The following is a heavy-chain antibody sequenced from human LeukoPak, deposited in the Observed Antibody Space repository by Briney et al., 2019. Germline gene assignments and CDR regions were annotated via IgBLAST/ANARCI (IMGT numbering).Heavy chain of an antibody. V-gene: IGHV4-34*01. CDR3: ARGRCRGPNPVRGGDCYPDY. CDR1: GGSFSGYY. D-gene: IGHD2-21*02. Sequence: KSSETLSLTCAVYGGSFSGYYWSWIRQPPGKGLEWIGEINHSGSTNYNPSLKSRVIISVDTSKNQFSLKLSSVTAADTAVYYCARGRCRGPNPVRGGDCYPDYWGQGTLVTVSS. CDR2: INHSGST. J-gene: IGHJ4*02.